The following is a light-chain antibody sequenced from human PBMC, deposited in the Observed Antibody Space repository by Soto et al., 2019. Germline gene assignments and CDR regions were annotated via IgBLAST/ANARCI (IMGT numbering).Light chain of an antibody. J-gene: IGLJ3*02. CDR3: QTWATGVRV. Sequence: QLVLTQSPSASASLGASVKLTCTLSSGHSSYVIAWHQQQPEKAPRYLMRLNSDGSHTKGDGIPDRFSGSSSGAERYLTISSLQSEDEADYYCQTWATGVRVFGGGTKLTVL. CDR1: SGHSSYV. V-gene: IGLV4-69*01. CDR2: LNSDGSH.